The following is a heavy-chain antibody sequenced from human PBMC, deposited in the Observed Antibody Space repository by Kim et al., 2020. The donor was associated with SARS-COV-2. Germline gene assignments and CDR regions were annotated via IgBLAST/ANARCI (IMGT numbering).Heavy chain of an antibody. CDR3: ARGAWEHPLD. J-gene: IGHJ4*02. V-gene: IGHV4-34*01. Sequence: STNYNPSLKSRVTISVDTSKNQFSLKLSSVTAADTAVYYCARGAWEHPLDWGQRTLLTVSS. CDR2: ST. D-gene: IGHD1-26*01.